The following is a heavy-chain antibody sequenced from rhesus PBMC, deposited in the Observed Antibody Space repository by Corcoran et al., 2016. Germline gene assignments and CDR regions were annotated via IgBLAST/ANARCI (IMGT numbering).Heavy chain of an antibody. J-gene: IGHJ4*01. CDR2: IRSKSNNYET. CDR1: GFTFGTLA. D-gene: IGHD5-12*01. Sequence: EVQLVESGGGLVQPGGALRLSFAASGFTFGTLAMHGVRQASWKGLEWVGRIRSKSNNYETGYAASMKGRFTISRDDSKNTAYLQMNSLKTEDTAVYYCARVQLQPFDYWGQGVLVTVSS. V-gene: IGHV3-118*01. CDR3: ARVQLQPFDY.